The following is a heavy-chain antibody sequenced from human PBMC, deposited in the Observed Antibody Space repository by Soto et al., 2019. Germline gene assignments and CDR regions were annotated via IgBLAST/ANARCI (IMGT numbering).Heavy chain of an antibody. CDR2: IIAEVGFT. Sequence: GSLRRSCVAFGCTFSSKGMTWGRQAPGRGREWVSTIIAEVGFTYYEDSVKGRVTITRDNSKNTLSLQMRSLRAEDKAIYYCAKGSLDYHDCGSFMPIDYWGQGTPVTVSS. D-gene: IGHD3-10*01. V-gene: IGHV3-23*01. J-gene: IGHJ4*02. CDR1: GCTFSSKG. CDR3: AKGSLDYHDCGSFMPIDY.